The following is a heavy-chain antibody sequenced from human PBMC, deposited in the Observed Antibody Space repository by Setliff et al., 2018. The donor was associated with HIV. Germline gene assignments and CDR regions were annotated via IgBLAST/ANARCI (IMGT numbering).Heavy chain of an antibody. Sequence: LSLTCAVYGGSFSGYYWSWIRQPPGKGLEWIGEINHSGSTNYDPSLKSGVTISVDTSKNQFSLKLSSVTAADTAVYYCAIRGSSGWYVGGYFDYWGQGTLVTVSS. CDR3: AIRGSSGWYVGGYFDY. V-gene: IGHV4-34*01. CDR1: GGSFSGYY. CDR2: INHSGST. D-gene: IGHD6-19*01. J-gene: IGHJ4*02.